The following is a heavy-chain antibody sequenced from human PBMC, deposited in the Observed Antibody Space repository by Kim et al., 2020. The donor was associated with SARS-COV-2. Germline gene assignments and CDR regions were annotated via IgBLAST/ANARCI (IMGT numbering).Heavy chain of an antibody. V-gene: IGHV1-24*01. CDR2: FDPEDGET. D-gene: IGHD6-13*01. J-gene: IGHJ4*02. Sequence: ASVKVSCKVSGYTLTELSMHWVRQAPGKGLEWMGGFDPEDGETIYAQKFQGRVTMTEDTSTDTAYMELSSLRSEDTAVYYCATDRGSSSFPGYWGQGTLVTVSS. CDR1: GYTLTELS. CDR3: ATDRGSSSFPGY.